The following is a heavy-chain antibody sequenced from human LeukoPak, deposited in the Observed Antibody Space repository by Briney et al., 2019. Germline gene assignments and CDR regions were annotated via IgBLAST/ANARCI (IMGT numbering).Heavy chain of an antibody. J-gene: IGHJ5*02. CDR3: ARGADGVSSISRGWFDP. CDR1: GFTFSSFS. D-gene: IGHD2-8*01. Sequence: GGSLRLSCAASGFTFSSFSMNWVRQAPGKGLEWVSYISSSSSTIYYADSVKGRFTISRDNAKNSLYLQMNSLRAEDTAVYSCARGADGVSSISRGWFDPWGQGTLVTVSS. CDR2: ISSSSSTI. V-gene: IGHV3-48*01.